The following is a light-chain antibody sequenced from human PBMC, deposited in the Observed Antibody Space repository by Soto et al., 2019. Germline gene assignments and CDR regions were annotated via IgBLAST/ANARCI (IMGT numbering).Light chain of an antibody. J-gene: IGKJ2*01. V-gene: IGKV3D-7*01. CDR1: QSVSSSY. CDR2: GAS. CDR3: QQSYSTIST. Sequence: PRERVTLSCSASQSVSSSYLTWYQQKPGQAPRLLIYGASTRATGIPARFSGSGSGTAFTLTISSLQPEDFATYYCQQSYSTISTFGQGTKVDIK.